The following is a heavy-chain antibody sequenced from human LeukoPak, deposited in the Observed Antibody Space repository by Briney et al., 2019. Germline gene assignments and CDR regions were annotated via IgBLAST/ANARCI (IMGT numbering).Heavy chain of an antibody. Sequence: GGSLRLSCAASGFTFSSYAMHWVRQAPGKGLEWVAVISYDGSNKYYADSVKGRFTISRDNSKNTLYLQMNSLRAEDTAVYYCAKRAGATDPHFDYWGQGTLVTVSS. CDR3: AKRAGATDPHFDY. CDR2: ISYDGSNK. CDR1: GFTFSSYA. J-gene: IGHJ4*02. V-gene: IGHV3-30-3*02. D-gene: IGHD1-26*01.